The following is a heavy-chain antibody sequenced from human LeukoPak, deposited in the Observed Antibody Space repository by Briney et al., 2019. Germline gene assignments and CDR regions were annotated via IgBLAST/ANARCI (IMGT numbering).Heavy chain of an antibody. V-gene: IGHV1-18*01. J-gene: IGHJ4*02. Sequence: ASXXXXXKXSGYTFTXXGISWVRQAPGQGLEWMGWISAYNGNTNYAQKLQGRVTMTTDTSTSTAYMELRSLRSDDTAVYYCARDLSIAARRDYWGQGTLVTVSS. CDR1: GYTFTXXG. CDR3: ARDLSIAARRDY. D-gene: IGHD6-6*01. CDR2: ISAYNGNT.